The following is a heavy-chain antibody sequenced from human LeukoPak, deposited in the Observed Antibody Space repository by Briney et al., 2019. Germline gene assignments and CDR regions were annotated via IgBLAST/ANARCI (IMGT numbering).Heavy chain of an antibody. Sequence: GGSLRLSCSASGFTFSTYSMNWVRQAPGKGLEWVSYISSGSGTTYYADSVKGRFTISRDNARNSLYLQMNSLRAEDTAVYYCVRDYGYNYDYWGQGTLVTVSS. CDR2: ISSGSGTT. D-gene: IGHD5-24*01. J-gene: IGHJ4*02. V-gene: IGHV3-48*01. CDR3: VRDYGYNYDY. CDR1: GFTFSTYS.